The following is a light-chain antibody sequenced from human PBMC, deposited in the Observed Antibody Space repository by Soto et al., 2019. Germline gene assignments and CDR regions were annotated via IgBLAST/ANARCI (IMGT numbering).Light chain of an antibody. CDR1: QSITDW. CDR3: QHYITYPYT. J-gene: IGKJ2*01. V-gene: IGKV1-5*03. CDR2: KAS. Sequence: DIQMTQSPSTLSASVGDRVTITCRASQSITDWLAWYQQKPGKAPKLLIYKASSLESGVPSRFSGGGSGTEFTLTISSLQPDDFASYYCQHYITYPYTFGQGTKLDIK.